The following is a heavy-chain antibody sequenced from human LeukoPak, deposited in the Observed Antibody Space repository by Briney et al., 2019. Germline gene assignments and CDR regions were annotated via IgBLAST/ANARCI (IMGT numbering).Heavy chain of an antibody. J-gene: IGHJ6*03. Sequence: KTSETLSLTCTVSGYSISSGYYWGWIRQPPGKGLEWIGSIYHSGSTYYNPSLKSRVTISVDTSKNQFSLKLSSVTAADTAVYYCAGGYSYGSTYYYMDVWGKGTTVTISS. D-gene: IGHD5-18*01. CDR1: GYSISSGYY. CDR3: AGGYSYGSTYYYMDV. V-gene: IGHV4-38-2*02. CDR2: IYHSGST.